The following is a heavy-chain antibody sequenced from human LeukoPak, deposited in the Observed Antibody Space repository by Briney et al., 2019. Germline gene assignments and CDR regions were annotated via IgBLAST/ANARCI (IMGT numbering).Heavy chain of an antibody. CDR1: GGTFSSYA. D-gene: IGHD1-26*01. CDR2: ISAYNGNT. V-gene: IGHV1-18*01. CDR3: ARDIVGATPTDF. J-gene: IGHJ4*02. Sequence: ASVKVSCKASGGTFSSYAISWVRQAPGQGLEWMGWISAYNGNTNYAQKLQGRVTMTTDTSTSTAYMELRSLRSDDTAVYYCARDIVGATPTDFWGQGTLVTVSS.